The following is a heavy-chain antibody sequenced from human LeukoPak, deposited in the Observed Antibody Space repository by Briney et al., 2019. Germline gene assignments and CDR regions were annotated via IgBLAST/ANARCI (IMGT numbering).Heavy chain of an antibody. CDR2: ISSSSSYI. Sequence: GGSLRLSCAAPGFTFSSYSMNWVRQAPGKGLEWVSSISSSSSYIYYADSVKGRFTISRDNAKNSLYLQMNSLRAEDTAVYYCAREPPVDTAMVYDAFDIWGQGTMVTVSS. D-gene: IGHD5-18*01. J-gene: IGHJ3*02. CDR3: AREPPVDTAMVYDAFDI. V-gene: IGHV3-21*01. CDR1: GFTFSSYS.